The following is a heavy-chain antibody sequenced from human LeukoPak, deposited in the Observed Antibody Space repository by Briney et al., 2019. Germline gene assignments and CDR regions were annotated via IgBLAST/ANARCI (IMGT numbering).Heavy chain of an antibody. J-gene: IGHJ3*02. D-gene: IGHD1-14*01. V-gene: IGHV1-18*01. CDR1: GYTFSNYG. CDR3: AREDRNAFDI. CDR2: INPYSINT. Sequence: ASVKVSCKASGYTFSNYGVNWVRQAPGQGLEWMGWINPYSINTLHSARFQGRVIMTRDTSTSTVYMELRGLRSDDTAVYFCAREDRNAFDIWGQGTMITVSS.